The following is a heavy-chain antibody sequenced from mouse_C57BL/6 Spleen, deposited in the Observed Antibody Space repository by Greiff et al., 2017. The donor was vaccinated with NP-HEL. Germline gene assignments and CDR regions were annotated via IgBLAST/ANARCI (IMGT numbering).Heavy chain of an antibody. V-gene: IGHV1-52*01. J-gene: IGHJ1*03. Sequence: VQLQQPGAELVRPGSSVKLSCKASGYTFTSYWMHWVKQRPIQGLEWIGNIDPSDSETHYNQKFKDKATLTVDKSSSTAYMQLSSLTSEDSAVYYCARRGTTVHWYFDVWGTGTTVTVSS. CDR1: GYTFTSYW. CDR2: IDPSDSET. D-gene: IGHD1-1*01. CDR3: ARRGTTVHWYFDV.